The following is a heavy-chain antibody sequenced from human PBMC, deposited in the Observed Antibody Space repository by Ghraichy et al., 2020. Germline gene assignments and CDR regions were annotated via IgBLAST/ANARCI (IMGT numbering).Heavy chain of an antibody. CDR2: IIPNSGGT. Sequence: ASVKVSCKASGYTFTDYNMHWVRQAPGQGFEWMGLIIPNSGGTYYAQKFQGRVTMTSDTSISTAYMELSRLRSDDTAVYYCARDRSGTYESWGQGTLVTVSS. CDR1: GYTFTDYN. D-gene: IGHD1-26*01. V-gene: IGHV1-2*02. J-gene: IGHJ5*02. CDR3: ARDRSGTYES.